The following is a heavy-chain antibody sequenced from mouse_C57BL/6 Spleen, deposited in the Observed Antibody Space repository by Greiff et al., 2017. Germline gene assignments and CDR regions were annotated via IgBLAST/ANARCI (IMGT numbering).Heavy chain of an antibody. CDR2: IRSKSNNYAT. J-gene: IGHJ1*03. CDR3: VRHLYDGYFEV. Sequence: EVQGVESGGGLVRPKGSVKLSCAASGFSFNTYAMNWVRQAPGKGLEWVARIRSKSNNYATYYADSVKDRFTISRDDSESMLYLQMNNLKTEDTAIDYCVRHLYDGYFEVWGTGTTVTVSS. CDR1: GFSFNTYA. V-gene: IGHV10-1*01. D-gene: IGHD2-3*01.